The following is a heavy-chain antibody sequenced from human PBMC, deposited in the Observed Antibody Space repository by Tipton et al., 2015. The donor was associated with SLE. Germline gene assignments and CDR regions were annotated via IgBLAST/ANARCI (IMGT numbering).Heavy chain of an antibody. J-gene: IGHJ6*03. V-gene: IGHV1-18*01. D-gene: IGHD3-10*01. CDR3: ARDQRESMVRGVIIVYYYYMDV. CDR2: IDSYNGDT. Sequence: QSGAEVKNPGASVKVSCKTSGYTFPNYGISWVRQAPGQGLEWMGWIDSYNGDTTYAQNFQGRLTMTTDTSTSTAFMELRSLTSDDTAVYYCARDQRESMVRGVIIVYYYYMDVWGNGTTVTVSS. CDR1: GYTFPNYG.